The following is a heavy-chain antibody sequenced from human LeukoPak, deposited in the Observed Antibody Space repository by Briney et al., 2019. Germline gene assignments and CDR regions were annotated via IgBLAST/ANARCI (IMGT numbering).Heavy chain of an antibody. CDR2: ISSSSSYI. CDR3: ARDRASGSYSDY. V-gene: IGHV3-21*01. Sequence: GGSLRLSCAASGFTFSSYSMNWVRQAPGKGLEWVSSISSSSSYIYYADSVKGRFTISRDNAKNSLYLQMNSLRAEDTAVYYCARDRASGSYSDYWGQGTLVTASS. J-gene: IGHJ4*02. CDR1: GFTFSSYS. D-gene: IGHD1-26*01.